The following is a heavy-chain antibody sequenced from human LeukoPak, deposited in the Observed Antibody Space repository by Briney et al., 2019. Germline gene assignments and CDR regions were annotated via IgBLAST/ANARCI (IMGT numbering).Heavy chain of an antibody. V-gene: IGHV3-23*01. CDR1: GFTFSSYW. Sequence: GGSLRLSCAASGFTFSSYWMSWVRQAPGKGLEWVSAISGSGGSTYYADSVKGRFTISRDNSKNTLYLQMNSLRAEDTAVYYCAKDRCGSSTSCYTPFDYWGQGTLVTVSS. CDR2: ISGSGGST. D-gene: IGHD2-2*02. J-gene: IGHJ4*02. CDR3: AKDRCGSSTSCYTPFDY.